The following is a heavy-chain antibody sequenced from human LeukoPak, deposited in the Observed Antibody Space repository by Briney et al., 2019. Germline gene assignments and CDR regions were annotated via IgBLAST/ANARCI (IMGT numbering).Heavy chain of an antibody. Sequence: SETLSLTCAVYGGSFSGYYWSWIRQPPGKGLEWIGEINHSGSTNYNPSLKSRVTISVDTSKNQFSLKLSSVTAADTAVYYCASGGNSADYWGQGTLVTVSS. CDR1: GGSFSGYY. J-gene: IGHJ4*02. CDR2: INHSGST. V-gene: IGHV4-34*01. D-gene: IGHD4-23*01. CDR3: ASGGNSADY.